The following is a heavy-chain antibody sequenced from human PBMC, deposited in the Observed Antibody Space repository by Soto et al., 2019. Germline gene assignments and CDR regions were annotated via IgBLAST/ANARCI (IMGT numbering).Heavy chain of an antibody. D-gene: IGHD3-3*01. J-gene: IGHJ6*03. Sequence: GGSLRLSCAASGFTFSSYSMNWVRQAPGKGLEWVSYISSSSSTIYYADSVKGRFTISRDNAKNSLYLQMNSLRAEDTAVYYCARFDAEWLLLTSYYYYMDVWGKGTTVTVSS. V-gene: IGHV3-48*01. CDR1: GFTFSSYS. CDR2: ISSSSSTI. CDR3: ARFDAEWLLLTSYYYYMDV.